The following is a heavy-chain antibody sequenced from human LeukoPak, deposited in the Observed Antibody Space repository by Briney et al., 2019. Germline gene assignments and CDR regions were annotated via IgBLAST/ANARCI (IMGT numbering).Heavy chain of an antibody. V-gene: IGHV4-61*01. CDR2: IYYSGST. Sequence: SETLSLTCTVSGGSISSSSYYWSWIRQPPGKGLEWIGYIYYSGSTNYNPSLKSRVTISVDTSKNQFSLWLNSVTAADTAVYYCASSSSWSGNQRWGQGTLVTVSS. J-gene: IGHJ1*01. D-gene: IGHD6-13*01. CDR3: ASSSSWSGNQR. CDR1: GGSISSSSYY.